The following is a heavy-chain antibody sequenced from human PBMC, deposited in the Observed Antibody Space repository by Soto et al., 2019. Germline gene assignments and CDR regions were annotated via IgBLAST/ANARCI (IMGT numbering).Heavy chain of an antibody. Sequence: EVQLLESGGGLVQPGGSLRLSCAASGFTFSSYAMSWVRQAPGKGLEWVSAISGSGGSTYYADSVKGRFTISRDTSKNTLYLQMNSLRAEDTAVYYCAKGGYCSGGSCYPGGGYAFDIWGQGTMVTVSS. CDR2: ISGSGGST. J-gene: IGHJ3*02. V-gene: IGHV3-23*01. CDR3: AKGGYCSGGSCYPGGGYAFDI. CDR1: GFTFSSYA. D-gene: IGHD2-15*01.